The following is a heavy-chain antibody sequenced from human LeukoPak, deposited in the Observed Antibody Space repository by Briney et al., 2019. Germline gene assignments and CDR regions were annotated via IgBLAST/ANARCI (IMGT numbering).Heavy chain of an antibody. CDR2: ISSYNGNT. Sequence: GASVKVSCKASNYTFISYGISWVRQAPGQGLEWMGWISSYNGNTNYGQKFQGRVSMTTDTSTNTAYMELKSPRSDDTAVYYCARDRTAAAVLDYWGQGTLVTVSS. CDR3: ARDRTAAAVLDY. D-gene: IGHD6-13*01. V-gene: IGHV1-18*01. J-gene: IGHJ4*02. CDR1: NYTFISYG.